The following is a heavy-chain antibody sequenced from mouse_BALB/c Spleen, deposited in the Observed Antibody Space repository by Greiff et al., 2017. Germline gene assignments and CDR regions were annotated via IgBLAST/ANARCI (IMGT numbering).Heavy chain of an antibody. CDR1: GYSITSDYA. V-gene: IGHV3-2*02. D-gene: IGHD2-14*01. J-gene: IGHJ2*01. CDR2: ISYSGST. CDR3: ARKVRKYFDD. Sequence: EVQLQESGPGLVKPSQSLSLTCTVTGYSITSDYAWNWIRQFPGNKLEWMGYISYSGSTSYNPSLKSRISITRDTSKNQFFLQLNSVTTEDTATYYCARKVRKYFDDWGQGTTLTVSS.